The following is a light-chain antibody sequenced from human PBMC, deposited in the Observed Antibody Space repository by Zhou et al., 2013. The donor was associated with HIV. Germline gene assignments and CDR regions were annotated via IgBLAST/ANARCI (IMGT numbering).Light chain of an antibody. Sequence: EIVMTQSPATLSVSPGERATLSCRASQSVSSSYLAWYQQKPGQAPRLLIYGASSRATGIPDRFSGSGSGTDFTLTISRLEPEDFAVYYCQQYGSSPTWTFGKGQGGNQT. CDR2: GAS. CDR3: QQYGSSPTWT. CDR1: QSVSSSY. J-gene: IGKJ1*01. V-gene: IGKV3-20*01.